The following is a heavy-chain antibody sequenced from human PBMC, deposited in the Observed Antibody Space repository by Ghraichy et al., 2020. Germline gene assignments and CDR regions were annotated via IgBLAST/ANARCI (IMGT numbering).Heavy chain of an antibody. J-gene: IGHJ4*02. CDR2: IKTKSDGGTV. V-gene: IGHV3-15*01. CDR3: ATSFYDSSGYRH. Sequence: GGSLRLSCVASGFTFNNAWMSWVRQAPGKGLEWVGRIKTKSDGGTVDHAMSVKGRFTVSRDDSENTLFLQMNNLKDEDTAMYFCATSFYDSSGYRHWGQGTLVTVSS. D-gene: IGHD3-22*01. CDR1: GFTFNNAW.